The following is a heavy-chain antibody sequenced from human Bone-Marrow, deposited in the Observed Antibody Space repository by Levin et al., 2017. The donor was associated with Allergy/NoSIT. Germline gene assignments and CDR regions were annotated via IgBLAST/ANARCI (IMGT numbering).Heavy chain of an antibody. J-gene: IGHJ4*02. CDR3: FAGGNSGL. CDR1: GFTFSAYG. CDR2: VSSDGRNK. D-gene: IGHD4-23*01. V-gene: IGHV3-30*04. Sequence: GGSLRLSCEASGFTFSAYGTHWARQVPGMGLEWVAFVSSDGRNKYYADSVKDRFTISRDNSKSTLFLQMNSLRADDTAVDYCFAGGNSGLWGQGTLVTVSS.